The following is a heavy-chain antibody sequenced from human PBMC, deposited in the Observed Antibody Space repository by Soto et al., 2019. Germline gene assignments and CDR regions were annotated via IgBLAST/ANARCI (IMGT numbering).Heavy chain of an antibody. CDR3: ATDAPGGPWACAFDI. J-gene: IGHJ3*02. Sequence: QVQLVQSGAEVKKPGASVKVSCKVSGYTLTELSMHWVRQAPGKGLEWMGGFDPEDGETIYAQKFQGRVTMTEVTSTDTAYMELRSLRSEDMAVYSWATDAPGGPWACAFDIWGQGTMVTVSS. V-gene: IGHV1-24*01. CDR1: GYTLTELS. CDR2: FDPEDGET. D-gene: IGHD1-26*01.